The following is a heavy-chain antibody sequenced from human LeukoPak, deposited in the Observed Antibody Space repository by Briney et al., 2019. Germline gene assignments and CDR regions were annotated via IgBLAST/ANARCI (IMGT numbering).Heavy chain of an antibody. V-gene: IGHV3-30*18. J-gene: IGHJ1*01. CDR2: ISYDGSNK. CDR3: AKESDDSSGAQH. D-gene: IGHD3-22*01. CDR1: GFTFNTYS. Sequence: GGSLRLACAGSGFTFNTYSMNWVRQAPGKGLEWVAVISYDGSNKYYADSVKGRFTISRDSSKNTLYLQMSSLRAEDTAVYYCAKESDDSSGAQHWGQGTLVSVSP.